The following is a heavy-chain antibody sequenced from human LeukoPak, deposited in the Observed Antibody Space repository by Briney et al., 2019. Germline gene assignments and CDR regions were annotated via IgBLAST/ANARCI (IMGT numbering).Heavy chain of an antibody. D-gene: IGHD4-17*01. CDR3: ARWVDDYGDYGGAFDI. CDR2: ITPFNGNT. Sequence: GASVKVSCKASGYTFTYRYLHWVRQAPGQALEWMGWITPFNGNTNYAQKFQDRVTITRDRSMSTAYMELSSLRSEDTAMYYCARWVDDYGDYGGAFDIWGQGTMVTVSS. V-gene: IGHV1-45*02. CDR1: GYTFTYRY. J-gene: IGHJ3*02.